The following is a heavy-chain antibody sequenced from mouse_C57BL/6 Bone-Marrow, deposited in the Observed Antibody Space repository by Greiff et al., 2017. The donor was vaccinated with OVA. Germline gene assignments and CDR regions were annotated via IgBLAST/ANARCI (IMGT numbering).Heavy chain of an antibody. Sequence: QVQLQQPGAELVRPGSSVKLSCKASGYTFTSYWMDWVKQRPGQGLEWIGNIYPTDSENHYNQKFKDKATLPVDTSSSTAYMQLSSLTSEDSAVYYCVRDMGYYGSHWYFDVWGTGTTVTVSS. CDR3: VRDMGYYGSHWYFDV. CDR2: IYPTDSEN. J-gene: IGHJ1*03. D-gene: IGHD1-1*01. CDR1: GYTFTSYW. V-gene: IGHV1-61*01.